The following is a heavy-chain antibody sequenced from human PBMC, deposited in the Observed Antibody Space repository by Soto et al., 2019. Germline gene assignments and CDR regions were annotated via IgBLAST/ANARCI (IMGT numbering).Heavy chain of an antibody. J-gene: IGHJ6*02. CDR3: AREKGCSGGSCYGNYYYYGMDV. CDR2: IIPIFGTA. Sequence: QVQLVQSGAEVQKPGSSVKVSCKASGGTFSSYAISWVRQAPGQGLEWMGGIIPIFGTANYVQKFQGRVTITADESTSTAYMELSSLRSEDTAVYYCAREKGCSGGSCYGNYYYYGMDVWGQGTTVTVSS. D-gene: IGHD2-15*01. V-gene: IGHV1-69*01. CDR1: GGTFSSYA.